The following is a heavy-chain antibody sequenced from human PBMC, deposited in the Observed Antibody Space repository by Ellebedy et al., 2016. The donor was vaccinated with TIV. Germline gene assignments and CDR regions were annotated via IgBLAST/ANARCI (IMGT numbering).Heavy chain of an antibody. J-gene: IGHJ4*02. CDR2: ISSGSASI. D-gene: IGHD3-10*01. V-gene: IGHV3-21*04. CDR1: GFTFSSYR. Sequence: GESLKISCAASGFTFSSYRMNWVRQAPGQGLEWVSSISSGSASIYYADSVKGRFTISRDNAENSLYLQMNSLRVEDTALYYCAKDSGWEHEFWGQGTLVTISS. CDR3: AKDSGWEHEF.